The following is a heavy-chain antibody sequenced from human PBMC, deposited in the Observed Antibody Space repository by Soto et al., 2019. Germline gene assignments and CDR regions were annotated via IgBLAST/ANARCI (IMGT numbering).Heavy chain of an antibody. V-gene: IGHV3-23*01. D-gene: IGHD6-6*01. CDR3: CTDSYFTLKLVRFDY. J-gene: IGHJ4*01. Sequence: PGGSLRLSCAASGFTFSNYAMSWVRQAPGKGLEWVSTIWTDGVTTYYADSVQGRFTISRDNFENTLFLQMNSLKTEDIAVYYCCTDSYFTLKLVRFDYWGLGTLVTVSS. CDR1: GFTFSNYA. CDR2: IWTDGVTT.